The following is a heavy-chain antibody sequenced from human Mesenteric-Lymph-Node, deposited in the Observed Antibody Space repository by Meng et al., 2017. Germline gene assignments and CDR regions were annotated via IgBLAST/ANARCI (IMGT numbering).Heavy chain of an antibody. CDR3: AKRIAVAGYYYYGMDV. J-gene: IGHJ6*02. Sequence: GGSLRLSCAASGLTFSSYAMSWVRQAPGKGLEWVSAISGSGGSTYYADSVKGRFTISRDNSKNTLYLQMNSLRAEDTAVYYCAKRIAVAGYYYYGMDVWGQGTMVTVSS. D-gene: IGHD6-19*01. V-gene: IGHV3-23*01. CDR1: GLTFSSYA. CDR2: ISGSGGST.